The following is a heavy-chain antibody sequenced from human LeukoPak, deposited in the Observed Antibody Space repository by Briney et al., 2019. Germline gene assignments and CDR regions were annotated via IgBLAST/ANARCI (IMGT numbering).Heavy chain of an antibody. CDR1: GFTFDEYA. Sequence: GGSLRLSCAAPGFTFDEYAMNWVRQAPGKGLEWVSLISGDGGVTYYADSVKGRFTISRDNSKNSVYLQMNSLRPEDTALYYCAKSVSPPDASDIWGQGTMVTVSS. CDR3: AKSVSPPDASDI. J-gene: IGHJ3*02. CDR2: ISGDGGVT. V-gene: IGHV3-43*02.